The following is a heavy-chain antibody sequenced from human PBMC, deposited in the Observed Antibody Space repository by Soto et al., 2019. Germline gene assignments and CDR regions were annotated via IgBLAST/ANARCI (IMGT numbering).Heavy chain of an antibody. Sequence: GGSLRLSCAASGFTFSSYAMSWVRQAPGKGLEWVAVIWYDGSNKYYADSAKGRFTISRDNSKNTLYLQMNSLRAEDTAVYYCARDQGYWGQGTLVTVSS. J-gene: IGHJ4*02. CDR1: GFTFSSYA. CDR3: ARDQGY. V-gene: IGHV3-33*08. CDR2: IWYDGSNK.